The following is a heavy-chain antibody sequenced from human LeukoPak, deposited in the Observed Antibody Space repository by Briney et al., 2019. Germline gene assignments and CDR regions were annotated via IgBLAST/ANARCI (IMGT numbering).Heavy chain of an antibody. D-gene: IGHD3-10*01. CDR2: ISYDGNKK. V-gene: IGHV3-30*03. CDR1: GFTFRNSG. CDR3: ARGRIITMVRGVIYNPPHY. Sequence: GRSLRLSCAASGFTFRNSGMHWVRQAPGKGLEWLAVISYDGNKKDYADSVKGRFTMSRDNSKNTVYLQMNSLRAEDTAVYYCARGRIITMVRGVIYNPPHYWGQGTLVTVSS. J-gene: IGHJ4*02.